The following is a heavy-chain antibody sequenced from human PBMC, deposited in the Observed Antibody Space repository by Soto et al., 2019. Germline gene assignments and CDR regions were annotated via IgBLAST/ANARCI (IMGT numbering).Heavy chain of an antibody. CDR3: EISRNEGCGEWLDY. CDR1: GYTFTIYV. Sequence: QVQLVQSGAEVKNPGASVKVSCKASGYTFTIYVISWVRQAPGQGLDWRGWLSAYNVNTNYAQKLQGRVTMTNDTSTSTAYMELRSQRSDDTAVYYCEISRNEGCGEWLDYWGQGTLVIVSS. CDR2: LSAYNVNT. J-gene: IGHJ4*02. D-gene: IGHD3-10*01. V-gene: IGHV1-18*01.